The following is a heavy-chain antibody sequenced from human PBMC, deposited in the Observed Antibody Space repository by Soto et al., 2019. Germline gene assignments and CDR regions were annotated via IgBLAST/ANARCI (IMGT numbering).Heavy chain of an antibody. D-gene: IGHD4-4*01. V-gene: IGHV4-59*01. CDR2: IYYSGST. CDR3: AVGRDDYSNYVLYYYMDV. Sequence: SETLSLTCTVSGGSISSYYWSWIRQPPGKGLEWIGYIYYSGSTNYNPSLKSRVTISVDTSKNQFSLKLSSVTAADTAVYYCAVGRDDYSNYVLYYYMDVWGKGTTVTVSS. J-gene: IGHJ6*03. CDR1: GGSISSYY.